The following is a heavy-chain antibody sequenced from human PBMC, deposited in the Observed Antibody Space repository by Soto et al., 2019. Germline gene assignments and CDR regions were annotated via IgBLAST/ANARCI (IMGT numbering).Heavy chain of an antibody. D-gene: IGHD3-16*02. Sequence: PSETLSLTCTVSGGSISSGGYYWSWIRQHPGKGLEWIGYIYYSGSTYYNPSLRSRVTISVDTSKNQFPLKLSSVTAADTAVYYCARDLVMITFGGVIPPDGHDFDIWGQGTMVTAS. V-gene: IGHV4-31*03. CDR3: ARDLVMITFGGVIPPDGHDFDI. CDR1: GGSISSGGYY. CDR2: IYYSGST. J-gene: IGHJ3*02.